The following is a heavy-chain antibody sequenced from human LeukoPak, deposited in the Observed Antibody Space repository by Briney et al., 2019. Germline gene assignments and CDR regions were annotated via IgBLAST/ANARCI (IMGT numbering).Heavy chain of an antibody. J-gene: IGHJ5*02. CDR2: ISAYNGNT. D-gene: IGHD3-3*01. V-gene: IGHV1-18*01. CDR3: ARDPTSYDFWSGYYGEAGISRPLPFDP. Sequence: ASVKVSCKASGYTFTSYGISWVRQAPGQGLEWMGWISAYNGNTNYAQKLQGRVTMTTDTSTSTAYMELRSLRSDDTAVYYCARDPTSYDFWSGYYGEAGISRPLPFDPWGQGTLVTVSS. CDR1: GYTFTSYG.